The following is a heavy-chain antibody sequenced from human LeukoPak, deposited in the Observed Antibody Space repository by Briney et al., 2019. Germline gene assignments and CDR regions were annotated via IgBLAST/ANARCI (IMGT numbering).Heavy chain of an antibody. D-gene: IGHD1-26*01. CDR2: ISWNSDTI. CDR3: AKDISGTYLAALDY. CDR1: GFSFDDYA. V-gene: IGHV3-9*01. J-gene: IGHJ4*02. Sequence: GGSLRLSCPASGFSFDDYAMHWVRQTPGKGLEWVSGISWNSDTIGYADSVKGRFTISRDNAKNSLYLQMNSLRGEDTALYYCAKDISGTYLAALDYWGQGTLVTVSS.